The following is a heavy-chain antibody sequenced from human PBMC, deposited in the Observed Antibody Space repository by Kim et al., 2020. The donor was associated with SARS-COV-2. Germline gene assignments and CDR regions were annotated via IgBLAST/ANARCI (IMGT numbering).Heavy chain of an antibody. V-gene: IGHV3-30*03. Sequence: GGSLRLSCAASGFTFSSYGMHWVRQAPGKGLEWVAVISYDGSNKYYADSVKGRFTISRDNSKNTLYPQMNSLRAEDTAVYYCACNRNYYGSGSYILDYWG. CDR2: ISYDGSNK. J-gene: IGHJ4*01. D-gene: IGHD3-10*01. CDR1: GFTFSSYG. CDR3: ACNRNYYGSGSYILDY.